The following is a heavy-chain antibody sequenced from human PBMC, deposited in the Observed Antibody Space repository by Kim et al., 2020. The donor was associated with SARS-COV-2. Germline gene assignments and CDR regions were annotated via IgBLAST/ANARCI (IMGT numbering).Heavy chain of an antibody. Sequence: GGSLRLSCAASGFTFSDHYMDWVRQAPGKGLEWVGRIKNKVNSYTTQYAASVNGRFTISSDDSKNSLYLQMNSLKTEDTAVYYCAKTKVGAETFLGLDCWGQGTLVTVSS. CDR1: GFTFSDHY. V-gene: IGHV3-72*01. J-gene: IGHJ4*02. CDR3: AKTKVGAETFLGLDC. CDR2: IKNKVNSYTT. D-gene: IGHD1-26*01.